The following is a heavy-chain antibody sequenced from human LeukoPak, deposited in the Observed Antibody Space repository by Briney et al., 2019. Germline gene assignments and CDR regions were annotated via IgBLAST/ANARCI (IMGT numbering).Heavy chain of an antibody. J-gene: IGHJ4*02. CDR2: IKPDGSDS. V-gene: IGHV3-7*01. CDR3: ARLFGGVTTFDY. Sequence: QSGGSLRLSCAASGFTFSAFWMSWVRQGPGKGLEWVASIKPDGSDSHHVDSVMGRFTISRDNAKNLLYLQMNSLSAEDTAVYYCARLFGGVTTFDYWGQGALVTVSS. CDR1: GFTFSAFW. D-gene: IGHD4-17*01.